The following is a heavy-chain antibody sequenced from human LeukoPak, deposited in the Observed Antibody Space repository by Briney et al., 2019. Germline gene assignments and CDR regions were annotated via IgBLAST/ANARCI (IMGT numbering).Heavy chain of an antibody. CDR3: ARVPSSTPPDY. CDR1: GGSISSGGYS. V-gene: IGHV4-30-4*07. Sequence: SETLSLTCTVSGGSISSGGYSWSWIRQPPGKGLEWIGYIYYSGSTYHNPSLKSRVTISVDTSKNQFSLKLSSVTAADTAVYYCARVPSSTPPDYWGQGTLVTVSS. CDR2: IYYSGST. J-gene: IGHJ4*02. D-gene: IGHD6-13*01.